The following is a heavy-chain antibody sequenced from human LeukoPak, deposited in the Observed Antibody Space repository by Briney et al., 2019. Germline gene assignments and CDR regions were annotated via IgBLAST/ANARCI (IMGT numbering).Heavy chain of an antibody. V-gene: IGHV5-51*01. J-gene: IGHJ4*02. CDR1: GYSFTSYW. CDR2: IYPGDSDT. D-gene: IGHD3-3*01. Sequence: GESLKISCKGSGYSFTSYWIGWVRQMPGKGLEWMGIIYPGDSDTRYSPSFQGQVTISADKSISTAYLQWSSLKASDTAMYYCARRKRRYDFWSGHYAFDYWGQGTLVTVSS. CDR3: ARRKRRYDFWSGHYAFDY.